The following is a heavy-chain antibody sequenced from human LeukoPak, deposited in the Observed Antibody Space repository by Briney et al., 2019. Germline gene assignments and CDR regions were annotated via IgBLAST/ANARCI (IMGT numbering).Heavy chain of an antibody. CDR2: IKQDGSEK. V-gene: IGHV3-7*01. CDR3: VRLRYSGSNQFYFDY. D-gene: IGHD1-26*01. Sequence: GGSLRLSCAASGFSFNNYWMSWVRQAPGKGLEWVANIKQDGSEKYYVGSVSGRFTISRDNAKNSLFLQTNSLRAEDTAVYYCVRLRYSGSNQFYFDYWGQGTLVTVSS. CDR1: GFSFNNYW. J-gene: IGHJ4*02.